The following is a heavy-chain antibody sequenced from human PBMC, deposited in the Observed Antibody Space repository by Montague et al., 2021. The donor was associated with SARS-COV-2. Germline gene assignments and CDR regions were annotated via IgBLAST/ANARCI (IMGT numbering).Heavy chain of an antibody. CDR1: GGCVSSSPYY. CDR2: ISYSGRT. Sequence: SETLSLTCTVSGGCVSSSPYYWGWIRQPPGRGLEWVGSISYSGRTYFSPSLKSRLTISVDSSENQFSLRLSSVTAADTAVYYCASSYYYGSGTYVYNYYMDVWGKGTTVTVSS. J-gene: IGHJ6*03. V-gene: IGHV4-39*01. CDR3: ASSYYYGSGTYVYNYYMDV. D-gene: IGHD3-10*01.